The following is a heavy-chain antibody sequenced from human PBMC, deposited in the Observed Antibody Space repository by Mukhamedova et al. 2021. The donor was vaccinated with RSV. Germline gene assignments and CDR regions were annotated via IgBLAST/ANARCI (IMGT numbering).Heavy chain of an antibody. CDR2: GGGRTA. D-gene: IGHD3-22*01. V-gene: IGHV3-23*01. CDR3: ASYYYDTSGYVEY. J-gene: IGHJ4*02. Sequence: GGGRTAYYADSVQGRFTISRDNSRNTLFLQMHSLRPGDTAVYYCASYYYDTSGYVEYWGQETLVTVST.